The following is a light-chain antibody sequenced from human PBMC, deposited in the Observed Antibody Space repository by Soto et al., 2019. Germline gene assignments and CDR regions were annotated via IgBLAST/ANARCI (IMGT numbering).Light chain of an antibody. J-gene: IGKJ1*01. CDR3: QQYKSYSPT. V-gene: IGKV1-5*03. Sequence: DTQMTQSPSTLSASVGDRVTITCRASQSISNCLAWYQQRPGRAPNLLIHTASTLKSGVPSRFSGSGSGTECTLTISSLQPDDFATYYCQQYKSYSPTFGQGTKVEIK. CDR2: TAS. CDR1: QSISNC.